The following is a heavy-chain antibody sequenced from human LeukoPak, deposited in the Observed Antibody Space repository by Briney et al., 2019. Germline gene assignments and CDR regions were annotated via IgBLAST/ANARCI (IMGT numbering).Heavy chain of an antibody. CDR1: GGSISSSSYY. J-gene: IGHJ6*03. CDR3: ARSGYYYGSGPPGYYYYMDV. D-gene: IGHD3-10*01. CDR2: IYYSGST. V-gene: IGHV4-39*01. Sequence: PSETLSLTCTVSGGSISSSSYYWGWIRQPPGKGLEWIGSIYYSGSTYYNPSLKSRVTISVDTSKNQFSLKLSSVTAADTAVYYCARSGYYYGSGPPGYYYYMDVWGKGTTVTVSS.